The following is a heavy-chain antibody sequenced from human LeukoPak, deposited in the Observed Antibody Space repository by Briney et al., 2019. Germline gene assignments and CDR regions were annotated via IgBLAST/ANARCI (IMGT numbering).Heavy chain of an antibody. CDR1: GGSISSYY. CDR2: IYYSGST. D-gene: IGHD4-23*01. Sequence: SETLSLTCTVSGGSISSYYWSWIRQPPGKGLEWIGYIYYSGSTNYNPSLKRRVTISVDTSKNQFSLKLSSVTAADTAVYYCARVLFTVVAVPFDAFDIWGQGTMVTVSS. CDR3: ARVLFTVVAVPFDAFDI. V-gene: IGHV4-59*01. J-gene: IGHJ3*02.